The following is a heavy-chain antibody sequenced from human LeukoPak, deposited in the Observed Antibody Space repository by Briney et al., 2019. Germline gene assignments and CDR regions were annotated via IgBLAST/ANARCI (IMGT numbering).Heavy chain of an antibody. J-gene: IGHJ4*02. CDR2: INAGNGNT. D-gene: IGHD3-10*01. V-gene: IGHV1-3*01. CDR1: GYTFTSYA. CDR3: AREPAEQLLWFGELLYQGYYFDY. Sequence: ASVKVSCKASGYTFTSYAMHWVRQAPGQRLEWMGWINAGNGNTKYSQKFQGRVTITRDISASTAYMELSSLRSEDTAVYYCAREPAEQLLWFGELLYQGYYFDYWGQGTLVTVSS.